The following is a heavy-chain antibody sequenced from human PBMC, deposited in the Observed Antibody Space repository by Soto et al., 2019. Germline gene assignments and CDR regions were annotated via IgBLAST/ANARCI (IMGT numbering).Heavy chain of an antibody. J-gene: IGHJ6*02. Sequence: PGGSLRLSCAASGFTFSSYSMNWVRQAPGKGLEWVSSISSSSSTIYYADSVKVRFTISRDNAKNSLYLDMNSLRAEDPAVYYCARAPTGTLGEAGYGMDVWGQGTTVTVSS. CDR1: GFTFSSYS. CDR3: ARAPTGTLGEAGYGMDV. CDR2: ISSSSSTI. D-gene: IGHD1-1*01. V-gene: IGHV3-48*04.